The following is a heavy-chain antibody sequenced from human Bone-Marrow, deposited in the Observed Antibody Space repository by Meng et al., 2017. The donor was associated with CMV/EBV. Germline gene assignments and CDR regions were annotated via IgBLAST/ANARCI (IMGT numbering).Heavy chain of an antibody. J-gene: IGHJ1*01. CDR1: GVSVSSSSYH. CDR3: ARHHFSSHHPDF. V-gene: IGHV4-39*01. D-gene: IGHD6-13*01. Sequence: SETLSLTCSVSGVSVSSSSYHWAWIRQSPGKGLEWIGTIYYRGNTYYNPSVKSRVTISVDTSRNQFSLKLTSVTAADTAVYYCARHHFSSHHPDFWGQGALVTVSS. CDR2: IYYRGNT.